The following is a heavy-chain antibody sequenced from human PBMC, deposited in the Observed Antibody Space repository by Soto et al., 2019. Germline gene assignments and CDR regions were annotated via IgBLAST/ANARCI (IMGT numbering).Heavy chain of an antibody. Sequence: CLSRPCAASGFLSSSFCMHWGRQPPGKGLEWVAGISYDVSTKYYVDSVKGRFTISRDNSKNTLYLQMSSLRAEDTAVYYCAKDGVKQWLGYPPDYWGRGTLLTGSS. J-gene: IGHJ4*02. CDR2: ISYDVSTK. D-gene: IGHD6-19*01. CDR3: AKDGVKQWLGYPPDY. V-gene: IGHV3-30*18. CDR1: GFLSSSFC.